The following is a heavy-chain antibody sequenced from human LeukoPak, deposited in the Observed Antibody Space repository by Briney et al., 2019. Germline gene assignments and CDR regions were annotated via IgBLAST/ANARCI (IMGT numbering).Heavy chain of an antibody. CDR3: ARVAGSIDY. J-gene: IGHJ4*02. CDR1: GYSFTTYD. Sequence: GASVKVSCKASGYSFTTYDINWVRQATGQGLEWMGWMNLKSGYTGYAQKCQGRVTITRDTSTSTVYMELSRLRSEDTAVYYCARVAGSIDYWGQGTLVTVSS. CDR2: MNLKSGYT. D-gene: IGHD1-26*01. V-gene: IGHV1-8*02.